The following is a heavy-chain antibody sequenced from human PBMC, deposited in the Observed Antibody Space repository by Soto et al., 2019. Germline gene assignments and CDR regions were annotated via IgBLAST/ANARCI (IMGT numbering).Heavy chain of an antibody. CDR3: ARDPTMIVVVITDYNWFDP. CDR1: GYTFTSYY. D-gene: IGHD3-22*01. CDR2: INPSGGST. J-gene: IGHJ5*02. Sequence: GASVKVSCKASGYTFTSYYMHWVRQAKGQGLEWMGIINPSGGSTSYAQKFQGRVTMTRDTSTSTVYMELSSLRSEDTAVYYCARDPTMIVVVITDYNWFDPWGQGTLVTVSS. V-gene: IGHV1-46*01.